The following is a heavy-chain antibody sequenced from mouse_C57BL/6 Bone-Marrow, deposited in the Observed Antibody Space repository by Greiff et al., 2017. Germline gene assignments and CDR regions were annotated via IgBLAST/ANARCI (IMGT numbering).Heavy chain of an antibody. CDR1: GFTFTDYY. CDR2: IRNKANGYTT. D-gene: IGHD2-14*01. CDR3: ARYEYDMSWFAY. V-gene: IGHV7-3*01. J-gene: IGHJ3*01. Sequence: EVKVVESGGGLVQPGGSLSLSCAASGFTFTDYYMSWVRQPPGKALEWLGFIRNKANGYTTEYSASVKGRFTISRDNSQSILYLQMNALRAEDSATYYCARYEYDMSWFAYWGQGTLVTVSA.